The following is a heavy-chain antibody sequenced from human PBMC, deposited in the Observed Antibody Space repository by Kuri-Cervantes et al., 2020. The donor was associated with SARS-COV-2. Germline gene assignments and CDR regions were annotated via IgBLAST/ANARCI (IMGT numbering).Heavy chain of an antibody. CDR2: IYYSGST. V-gene: IGHV4-39*01. J-gene: IGHJ2*01. D-gene: IGHD1-26*01. CDR3: ASPKSQGGSYFWYFDL. CDR1: GGSISSGSYY. Sequence: VSLRLSCTVSGGSISSGSYYRGWIRQPPGKGLEWIGSIYYSGSTYYNPSLKSRVTISVDTSKNQSSLKLSSVTSADTAVYYRASPKSQGGSYFWYFDLWGRGTLVTVSS.